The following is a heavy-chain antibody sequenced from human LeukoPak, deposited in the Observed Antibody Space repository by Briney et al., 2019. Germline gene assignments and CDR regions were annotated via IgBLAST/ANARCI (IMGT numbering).Heavy chain of an antibody. V-gene: IGHV5-10-1*01. CDR2: IDLSDSYT. CDR1: GYSFDNYW. Sequence: GESLRISCKGSGYSFDNYWITWLRQMPGKGLEWMGKIDLSDSYTNYSPSFQGHVTISADKSIRTAYLQWSSLKASDSAMYYCARHYYGSGSYSHFDYWGQGTLVTVSS. D-gene: IGHD3-10*01. CDR3: ARHYYGSGSYSHFDY. J-gene: IGHJ4*02.